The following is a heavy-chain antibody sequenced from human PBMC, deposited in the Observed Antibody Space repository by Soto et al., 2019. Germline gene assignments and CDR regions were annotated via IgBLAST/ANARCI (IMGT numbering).Heavy chain of an antibody. CDR1: GFAFSDYA. Sequence: EVQLLESGGGLIQPGGSLRVSCAASGFAFSDYAMAWVRQAPGKGLEYVSGISGTGDITLYADSVKGRFTISRDNSKNILYLQLSGLRAEDTAVYFCVKDSFRVRPIRAEYWGQGALVTVSS. CDR2: ISGTGDIT. CDR3: VKDSFRVRPIRAEY. D-gene: IGHD3-10*01. J-gene: IGHJ4*02. V-gene: IGHV3-23*01.